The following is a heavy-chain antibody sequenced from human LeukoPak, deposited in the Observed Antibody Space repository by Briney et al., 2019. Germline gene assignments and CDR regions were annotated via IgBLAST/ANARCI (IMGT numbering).Heavy chain of an antibody. J-gene: IGHJ3*02. CDR2: INPNSGGT. Sequence: ASVKVSCKASGYTFTGFYMHWVRQAPGQGLEWMGWINPNSGGTNYAQKFQGRVTMTRDTSISTAYMELSRLRSDDTAVYHCARVWWELPYDAFDIWGQGTMVTVSS. CDR3: ARVWWELPYDAFDI. D-gene: IGHD1-26*01. V-gene: IGHV1-2*02. CDR1: GYTFTGFY.